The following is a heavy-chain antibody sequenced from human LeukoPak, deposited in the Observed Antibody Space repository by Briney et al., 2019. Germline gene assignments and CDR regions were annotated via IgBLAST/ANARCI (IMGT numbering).Heavy chain of an antibody. J-gene: IGHJ3*02. CDR2: IYPGDSDT. Sequence: GESLKISCKASGYGFTSYWIGWVRQMPGKGLEWMGIIYPGDSDTRYSPSFQGQVTISADKSISTAYLQWSSLKASDTAMYYCASRRPTYYYDSSGYLDAFDIWGQGTMVTVSS. CDR1: GYGFTSYW. D-gene: IGHD3-22*01. CDR3: ASRRPTYYYDSSGYLDAFDI. V-gene: IGHV5-51*01.